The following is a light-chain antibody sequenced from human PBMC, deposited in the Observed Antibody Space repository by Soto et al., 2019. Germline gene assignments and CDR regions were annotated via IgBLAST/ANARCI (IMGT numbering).Light chain of an antibody. CDR1: SSNIGSNT. V-gene: IGLV1-44*01. J-gene: IGLJ2*01. CDR3: AAWDDSLNGPNVV. CDR2: SNN. Sequence: QSVLTQPPSASGTPGQRVTISCSGSSSNIGSNTVNWYQQLPGTAPKLLIYSNNQRPSGVPDRFFGSKSGTSASLAISGLQSEDEADYYCAAWDDSLNGPNVVFGGGTKLTVL.